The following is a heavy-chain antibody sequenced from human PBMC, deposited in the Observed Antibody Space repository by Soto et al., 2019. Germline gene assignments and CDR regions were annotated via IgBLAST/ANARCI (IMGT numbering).Heavy chain of an antibody. Sequence: SETLSLTCAVYGGSFSGYYWSWIRQPPGKGLEGIGEINHSGSTNYNPSLKSRVTISVDTSKNQFSLKLSSVTAADTAVYYCAREGVAARPRIYYFDYWGQGTLVTVSS. CDR2: INHSGST. CDR3: AREGVAARPRIYYFDY. J-gene: IGHJ4*02. V-gene: IGHV4-34*01. CDR1: GGSFSGYY. D-gene: IGHD6-6*01.